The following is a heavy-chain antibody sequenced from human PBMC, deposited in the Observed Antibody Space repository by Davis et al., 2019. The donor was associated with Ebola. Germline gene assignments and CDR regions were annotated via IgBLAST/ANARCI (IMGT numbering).Heavy chain of an antibody. CDR3: ARQVGLKGGMDV. D-gene: IGHD1-26*01. J-gene: IGHJ6*02. CDR2: IIPILGIA. Sequence: SVKVSCKASGGTFSSYTISWVRQAPGQGLEWMGRIIPILGIANYAQKFQGRVTITADKSTSTAYMELSSLRSEDTAVYYCARQVGLKGGMDVWGQGTTVTVSS. CDR1: GGTFSSYT. V-gene: IGHV1-69*02.